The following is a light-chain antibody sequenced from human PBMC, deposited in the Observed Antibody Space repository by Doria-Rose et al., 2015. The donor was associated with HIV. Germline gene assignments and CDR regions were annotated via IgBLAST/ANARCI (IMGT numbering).Light chain of an antibody. CDR3: HQYGTSWT. Sequence: TQSPGTLSLSAGERVTLSSTALHTFSGTCLDWYQQNPGQAPSLLIYDGSTRATGIPDRFSASGSWTDFTLTINRLEPEDFALYYCHQYGTSWTFGQGTKVEI. V-gene: IGKV3-20*01. CDR1: HTFSGTC. J-gene: IGKJ1*01. CDR2: DGS.